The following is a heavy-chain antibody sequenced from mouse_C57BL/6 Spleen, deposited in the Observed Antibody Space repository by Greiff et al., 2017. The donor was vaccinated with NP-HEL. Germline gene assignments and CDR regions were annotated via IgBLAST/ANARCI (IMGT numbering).Heavy chain of an antibody. CDR1: GYAFSSSW. CDR2: IYPGDGDT. V-gene: IGHV1-82*01. D-gene: IGHD2-1*01. CDR3: ARDNYGNYRGPFAY. Sequence: QVQLQQSGPELVKPGASVKISCKASGYAFSSSWMNWVKQRPGKGLEWIGRIYPGDGDTNYNGKFKGKATLTADKSSSTAYMQLSSLTSEDSAVYFCARDNYGNYRGPFAYWGQGTLVTVSA. J-gene: IGHJ3*01.